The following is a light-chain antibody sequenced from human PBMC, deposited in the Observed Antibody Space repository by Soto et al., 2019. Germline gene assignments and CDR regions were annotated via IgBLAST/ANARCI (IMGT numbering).Light chain of an antibody. CDR3: QQYNYWPIT. CDR1: QSVSSTY. Sequence: EIVFTQSPFTLSLSPVEIATLSFIASQSVSSTYLAWYQQKPGQGPRLPIYGASTRATGIPARFSGSGSETDFTLTVSSLRSEDSAVYYCQQYNYWPITFGQGTRLEIK. CDR2: GAS. V-gene: IGKV3-15*01. J-gene: IGKJ5*01.